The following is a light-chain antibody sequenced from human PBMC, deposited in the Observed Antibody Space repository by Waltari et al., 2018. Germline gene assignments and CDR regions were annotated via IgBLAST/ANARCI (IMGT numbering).Light chain of an antibody. J-gene: IGKJ4*01. CDR3: QQYKSYPLT. CDR1: QGISSY. CDR2: AAS. Sequence: DIQVTQSPSFLSASVGDRVTITCRASQGISSYLAWHQQKPGKAPKLLIYAASTLQSGGPSRFSGSGSGTEFTLTISSLQPEDFATYYCQQYKSYPLTFGGGTK. V-gene: IGKV1-9*01.